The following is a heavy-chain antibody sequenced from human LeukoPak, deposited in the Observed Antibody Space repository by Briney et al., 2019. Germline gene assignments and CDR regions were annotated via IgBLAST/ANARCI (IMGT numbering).Heavy chain of an antibody. CDR3: ARGPIGDFWSGYPIDC. Sequence: SETLSLTCAVYGGSFSGYYWSWIRQPPGKGLEWIGEINHSGSTNYNPSLKSRVTISVDTSKNQFSLKLSSVTAADTAVYYCARGPIGDFWSGYPIDCWGQGTLVTVSS. D-gene: IGHD3-3*01. CDR2: INHSGST. J-gene: IGHJ4*02. CDR1: GGSFSGYY. V-gene: IGHV4-34*01.